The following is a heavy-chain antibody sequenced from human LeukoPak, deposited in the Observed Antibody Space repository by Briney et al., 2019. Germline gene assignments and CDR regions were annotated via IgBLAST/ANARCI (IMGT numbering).Heavy chain of an antibody. V-gene: IGHV4-59*01. D-gene: IGHD1-26*01. CDR3: ARAHSGSYPDAFDI. J-gene: IGHJ3*02. CDR2: IYYSGST. Sequence: SETLSLTCTVSGGSISSYYWSWIRQPPGKGLEWIGYIYYSGSTNYNPSLKSRVTISVDTSKNQFSLKLSSVTAADTAVYYCARAHSGSYPDAFDIWGQGTMVTASS. CDR1: GGSISSYY.